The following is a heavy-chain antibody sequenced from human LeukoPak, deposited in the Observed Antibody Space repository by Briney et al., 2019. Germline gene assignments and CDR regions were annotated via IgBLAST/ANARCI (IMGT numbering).Heavy chain of an antibody. Sequence: ASVKVSCRASGYTFTGYYMHWVRQAPGQGLEWMGWINPNSGGTNYAQKFQGRVTMTRDTSISTAYMELSRLRSDDTAVYYCARPPRRSGSYMDVWGKGTTVTVSS. D-gene: IGHD1-26*01. CDR2: INPNSGGT. J-gene: IGHJ6*03. CDR1: GYTFTGYY. CDR3: ARPPRRSGSYMDV. V-gene: IGHV1-2*02.